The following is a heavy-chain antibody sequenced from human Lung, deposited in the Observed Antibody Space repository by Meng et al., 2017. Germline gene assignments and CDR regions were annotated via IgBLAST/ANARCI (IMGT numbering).Heavy chain of an antibody. Sequence: QGVAGLLTPSETLSLTCGVSGGSFSDYYWSWIRQSPGKGLEWIGEINHNWSTNYNPSLESRATISVDTSQSNLSLKLSSVTAADSAVYYCARGPTTMAHDFDYWGQGTLVTVSS. V-gene: IGHV4-34*01. CDR3: ARGPTTMAHDFDY. CDR2: INHNWST. CDR1: GGSFSDYY. J-gene: IGHJ4*02. D-gene: IGHD4-11*01.